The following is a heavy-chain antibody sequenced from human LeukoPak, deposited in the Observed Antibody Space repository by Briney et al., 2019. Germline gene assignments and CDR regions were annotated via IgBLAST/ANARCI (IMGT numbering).Heavy chain of an antibody. J-gene: IGHJ4*02. CDR1: GFTFSDHF. V-gene: IGHV3-11*05. D-gene: IGHD2-2*02. CDR3: AREGYCDSTTCYTDY. Sequence: GGSLRLSCEASGFTFSDHFMSWFRRAPGKRLEWVSFISGSGAYINYADSVKGRFTISRDNAKNSLYLQMNSLRAEDTAIYYCAREGYCDSTTCYTDYWGQGTLVTVSS. CDR2: ISGSGAYI.